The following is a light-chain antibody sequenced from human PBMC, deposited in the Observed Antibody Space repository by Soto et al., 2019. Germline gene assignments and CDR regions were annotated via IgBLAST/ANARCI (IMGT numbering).Light chain of an antibody. CDR2: EVS. V-gene: IGLV2-18*02. Sequence: QSALTQPPSVSGSPGQSVAISYTGTSSDVGSYNRVSWYQQPPGAAPKLMIYEVSNRPSGVPDRFSGSKSGNTASLTISGLQAEDEADYYCNSYTGSSTYVFGTGTTVTVL. J-gene: IGLJ1*01. CDR3: NSYTGSSTYV. CDR1: SSDVGSYNR.